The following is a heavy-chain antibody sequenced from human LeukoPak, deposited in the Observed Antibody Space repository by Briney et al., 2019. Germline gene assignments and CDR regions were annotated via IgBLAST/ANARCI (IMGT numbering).Heavy chain of an antibody. CDR2: VWYTGST. J-gene: IGHJ5*02. Sequence: SETLSLTCTVSGGSIGDDCWGWIRQPPGKGLEWIGYVWYTGSTNQNPSLKNRVTISVDTSKNQFSLRLRSVTAADTAVYYCARQVLTGYSNWFDPWGQGTLVTVSS. CDR1: GGSIGDDC. D-gene: IGHD3-9*01. V-gene: IGHV4-59*08. CDR3: ARQVLTGYSNWFDP.